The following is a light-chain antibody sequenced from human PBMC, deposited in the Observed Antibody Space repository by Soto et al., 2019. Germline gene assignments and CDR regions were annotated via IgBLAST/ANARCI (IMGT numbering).Light chain of an antibody. V-gene: IGKV3-20*01. CDR1: QSVSSSY. CDR2: GAS. J-gene: IGKJ2*01. Sequence: EIVLTQSPGTLSLSPGERATLSCRASQSVSSSYLAWYQQKPGQAPRLLFYGASSKATGIPDRFSGSGSGTDFTLTISRLEPEDFAVYYCQQCGSLQFTFGLGTKVEIK. CDR3: QQCGSLQFT.